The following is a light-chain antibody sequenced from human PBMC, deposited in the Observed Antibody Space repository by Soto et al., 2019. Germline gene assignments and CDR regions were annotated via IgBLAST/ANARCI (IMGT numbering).Light chain of an antibody. CDR3: SSYAGSNNFVA. CDR2: EVS. V-gene: IGLV2-8*01. CDR1: RSDVGGYNY. J-gene: IGLJ2*01. Sequence: QSALTEPPSASGSPGQSVTISCTETRSDVGGYNYVSWYQQHPGKAPKLMIYEVSKRPSGVPDRFSGSKYGNTASLTVSGLHAEDEADYYCSSYAGSNNFVAFGGGTKLTVL.